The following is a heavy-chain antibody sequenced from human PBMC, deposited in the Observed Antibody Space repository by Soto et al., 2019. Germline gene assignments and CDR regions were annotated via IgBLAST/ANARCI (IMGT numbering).Heavy chain of an antibody. D-gene: IGHD6-19*01. Sequence: SETLSLTCTVSGGSISSSSYYWGWIRQPPGKGLEWIGSIYYSGSTYYNPSLKSRVTISVDTSKNQFPLKLSSVTAADTAVYYCARPVAGSNSFDYWGQGTLVTVSS. CDR2: IYYSGST. V-gene: IGHV4-39*01. J-gene: IGHJ4*02. CDR1: GGSISSSSYY. CDR3: ARPVAGSNSFDY.